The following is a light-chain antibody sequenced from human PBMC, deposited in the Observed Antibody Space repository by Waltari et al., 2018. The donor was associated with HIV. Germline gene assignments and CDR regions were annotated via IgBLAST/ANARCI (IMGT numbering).Light chain of an antibody. Sequence: QSVLTQPPAVSAAPGQTVPISCSGSSSHIANNYDPRYQQLPGTAPKLLIYDNNRRSSGIPDRFSGSKSGTSATLAIAGLQTGDEADYYCGTWDTSLSAGVFGGGTKVTVL. CDR2: DNN. V-gene: IGLV1-51*01. CDR1: SSHIANNY. CDR3: GTWDTSLSAGV. J-gene: IGLJ2*01.